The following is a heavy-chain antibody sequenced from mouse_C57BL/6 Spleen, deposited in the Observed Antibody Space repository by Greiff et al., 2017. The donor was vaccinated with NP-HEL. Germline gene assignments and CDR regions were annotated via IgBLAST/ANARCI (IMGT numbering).Heavy chain of an antibody. D-gene: IGHD2-2*01. CDR3: ARPDGYDPYAMDY. V-gene: IGHV5-17*01. Sequence: EVQLVESGGGLVKPGGSLKLSCAASGFTFSDYGMHWVRQAPEKGLEWVAYISSGSSTIYYADTVKGRFTISRDNAKNTLFLQMTSLRSEDTAMYYCARPDGYDPYAMDYWGQGTSVTVSS. CDR1: GFTFSDYG. J-gene: IGHJ4*01. CDR2: ISSGSSTI.